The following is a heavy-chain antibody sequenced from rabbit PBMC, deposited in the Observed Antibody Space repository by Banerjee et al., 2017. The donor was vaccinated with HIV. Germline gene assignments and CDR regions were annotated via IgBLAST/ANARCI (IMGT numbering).Heavy chain of an antibody. V-gene: IGHV1S45*01. CDR3: ARDPYVIGGRHL. J-gene: IGHJ3*01. CDR1: GFSFSSSYW. CDR2: IYAGSSGST. Sequence: QEQLEESGGDLVKPGASLTLTCTASGFSFSSSYWICWVRQAPGKGLEWIACIYAGSSGSTYYASWAKGRFTISKTSSTTVTLQLNSLTAADTATYFCARDPYVIGGRHLWGQGTLVTVS. D-gene: IGHD1-1*01.